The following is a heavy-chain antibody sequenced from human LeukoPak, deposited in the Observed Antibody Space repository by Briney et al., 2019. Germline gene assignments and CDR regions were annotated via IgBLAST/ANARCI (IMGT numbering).Heavy chain of an antibody. J-gene: IGHJ4*02. Sequence: SETLSLTCAVSGRSITSYYWTGIRQPPGKGLEWIGYIYYSGSTNYNPSLKSRVTMSVDTSKNQFSLKLSSVTAADTAVYYGDSDLGKSLPALMAWAHWGQGTLVTVSS. V-gene: IGHV4-59*01. D-gene: IGHD2-8*01. CDR2: IYYSGST. CDR3: DSDLGKSLPALMAWAH. CDR1: GRSITSYY.